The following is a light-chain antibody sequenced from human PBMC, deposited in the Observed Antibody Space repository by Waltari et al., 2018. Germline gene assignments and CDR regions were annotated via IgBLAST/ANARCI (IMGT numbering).Light chain of an antibody. CDR3: QKYDRLPAT. CDR1: KSVSRF. CDR2: GAS. Sequence: EIVLTQSPGTPSLSPGERGTLSCRASKSVSRFLAWYQQKPGQAPRLLIYGASTRATGIPDRFSGSGSVTDFSLTISRLEPEDFAVYYCQKYDRLPATFGQGTKVEIK. J-gene: IGKJ1*01. V-gene: IGKV3-20*01.